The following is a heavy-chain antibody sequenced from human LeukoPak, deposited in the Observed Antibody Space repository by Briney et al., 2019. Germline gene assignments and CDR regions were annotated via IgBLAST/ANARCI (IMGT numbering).Heavy chain of an antibody. J-gene: IGHJ4*02. Sequence: GGSLRLSCAASGFTFSSYAMSWVRQAPGKGLEWVSSISGTSDYIYYAESVKGRFTISRDNGQNSLYLQMNSLRAEDTAVYYCARREPQGCSGTSCFAGPVGHWGQGTLVTVSS. CDR1: GFTFSSYA. CDR2: ISGTSDYI. D-gene: IGHD2-2*01. V-gene: IGHV3-21*06. CDR3: ARREPQGCSGTSCFAGPVGH.